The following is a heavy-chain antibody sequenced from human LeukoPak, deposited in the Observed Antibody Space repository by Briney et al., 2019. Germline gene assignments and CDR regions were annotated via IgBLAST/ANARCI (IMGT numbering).Heavy chain of an antibody. D-gene: IGHD6-6*01. CDR3: ARGAARIYYFDY. CDR2: ISSSSSYI. Sequence: PGGSLRLSCAASGFTFSTYNMNWVRQAPGKGLEWVSSISSSSSYIYYADSLKGRFTISRDNAKNSLYLQMNSLRAEDTAVYYCARGAARIYYFDYWGQGTLVTVSS. V-gene: IGHV3-21*01. CDR1: GFTFSTYN. J-gene: IGHJ4*02.